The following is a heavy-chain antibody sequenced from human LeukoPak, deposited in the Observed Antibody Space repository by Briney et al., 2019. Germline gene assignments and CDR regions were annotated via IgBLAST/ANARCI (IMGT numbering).Heavy chain of an antibody. CDR1: GFTFSSYS. V-gene: IGHV3-21*01. CDR3: ASPREWCSGGSCYYFDY. D-gene: IGHD2-15*01. Sequence: GGSLRLSCAASGFTFSSYSMNWVRQAPGKGREWVSSINSRGSNIYYAESVKGRFTISRDNAKSSLYLQMNSLRAEDTAVYYCASPREWCSGGSCYYFDYWGQGTLVTVSS. CDR2: INSRGSNI. J-gene: IGHJ4*02.